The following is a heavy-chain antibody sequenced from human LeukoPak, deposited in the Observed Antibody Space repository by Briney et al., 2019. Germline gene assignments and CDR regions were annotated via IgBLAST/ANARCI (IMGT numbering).Heavy chain of an antibody. Sequence: SETLSLTCTVSGGSISSYYWSWIRQPPGKGLEWIGYIYTSGITNYNPSLKSRVTMSADTSKNQFSLKLSSVTAADTAVYYCARGGLLWFGEGGYYFDHWGQGTLVTVSS. V-gene: IGHV4-4*08. CDR3: ARGGLLWFGEGGYYFDH. CDR1: GGSISSYY. D-gene: IGHD3-10*01. J-gene: IGHJ4*02. CDR2: IYTSGIT.